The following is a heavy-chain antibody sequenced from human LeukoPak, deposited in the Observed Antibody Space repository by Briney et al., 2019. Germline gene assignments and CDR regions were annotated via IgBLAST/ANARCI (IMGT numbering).Heavy chain of an antibody. D-gene: IGHD6-13*01. J-gene: IGHJ4*02. CDR3: ARAADGKQDY. Sequence: GGSLRLSCAASGFTFSSYEMNWVRQAPGKGLEWVSYISSSGSTIYYADSVKGRFTISRDNAKNTLYLQMDSLRAEDTAVYYCARAADGKQDYWGQGTLVTVSS. CDR2: ISSSGSTI. V-gene: IGHV3-48*03. CDR1: GFTFSSYE.